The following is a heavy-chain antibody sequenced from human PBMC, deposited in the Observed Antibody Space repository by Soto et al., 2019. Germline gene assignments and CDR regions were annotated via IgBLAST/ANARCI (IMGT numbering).Heavy chain of an antibody. CDR1: GGSISSSSYY. V-gene: IGHV4-39*01. Sequence: AETLSLTCTVSGGSISSSSYYWGWIRQPPGKGLEWIGSIYYSGSTYYNPSLKSRVTISVDTSKNQFSLKLSSVTAADTAVYYCARRIAAHNWFDPWGQGTLVTVSS. J-gene: IGHJ5*02. CDR3: ARRIAAHNWFDP. CDR2: IYYSGST. D-gene: IGHD6-13*01.